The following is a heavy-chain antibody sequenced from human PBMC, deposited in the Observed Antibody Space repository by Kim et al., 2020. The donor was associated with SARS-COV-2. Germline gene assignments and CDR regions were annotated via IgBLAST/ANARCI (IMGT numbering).Heavy chain of an antibody. V-gene: IGHV3-23*01. J-gene: IGHJ5*02. CDR3: AKDRIPQQLAYNWFDA. Sequence: GGSLRLSCAASGITFSSYAMSWVRQAPGKGLEWVSGISDSGGSTYYADSVKGRFTISRDNSKNTLYLQMNSLRAEDTAVYYCAKDRIPQQLAYNWFDAWGQGTLVTVSS. CDR2: ISDSGGST. CDR1: GITFSSYA. D-gene: IGHD6-13*01.